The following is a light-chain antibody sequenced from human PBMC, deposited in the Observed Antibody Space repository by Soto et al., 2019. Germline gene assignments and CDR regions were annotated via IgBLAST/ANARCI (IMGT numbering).Light chain of an antibody. Sequence: DIQMAQSPSTLSASVGDRVAITCRASQNVNKWLAWFQQKPGKVPKLLIFDASTLQSGVPSRFSGSGSGTDFTLTISSLQPEDFATYYCQQAYSFPITFGQGTRLEIK. CDR2: DAS. CDR3: QQAYSFPIT. V-gene: IGKV1-5*01. CDR1: QNVNKW. J-gene: IGKJ5*01.